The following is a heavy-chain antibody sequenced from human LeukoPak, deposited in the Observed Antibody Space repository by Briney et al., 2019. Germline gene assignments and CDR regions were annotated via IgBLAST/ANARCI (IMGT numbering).Heavy chain of an antibody. D-gene: IGHD3-22*01. CDR2: ISGSGGST. J-gene: IGHJ4*02. V-gene: IGHV3-23*01. CDR3: ARIHYYDSSGYSGGVDY. Sequence: GGSLRLSCAASGFTFSSYAMSWVRQAPGKGLEWVSAISGSGGSTYYADSVKGRFTISRDNAKNSLYLQMNSLRAEDMAVYYCARIHYYDSSGYSGGVDYWGQGTLVTVSS. CDR1: GFTFSSYA.